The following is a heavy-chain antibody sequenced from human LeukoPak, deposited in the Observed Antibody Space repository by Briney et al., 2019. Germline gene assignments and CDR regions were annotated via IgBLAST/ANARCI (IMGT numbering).Heavy chain of an antibody. Sequence: GGSLRLSCAASGFTFSSYSMNWVRQAPGKGLEWVSSISSSSSYIYYADSVKGRFTISRDNAKNSLYLQMNSLRAEDTAVYYCARDPRFLEWLLAPFDYWGQGTLVTVSS. CDR1: GFTFSSYS. CDR3: ARDPRFLEWLLAPFDY. CDR2: ISSSSSYI. V-gene: IGHV3-21*01. J-gene: IGHJ4*02. D-gene: IGHD3-3*01.